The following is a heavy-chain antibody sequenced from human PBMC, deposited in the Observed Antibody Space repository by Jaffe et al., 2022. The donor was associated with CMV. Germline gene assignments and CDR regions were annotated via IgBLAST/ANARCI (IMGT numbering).Heavy chain of an antibody. Sequence: QLQLQESGPGLVKPSETLSLSCTVSGGSISSSSSYWGWIRQPPGKGLEWIGSIYYSGSTYYNPSLKSRVTISVDTSKNQFSLKLNSVTAADTAVYYCARRRATMVRGVHDAFDIWGQGTMVTVSS. CDR3: ARRRATMVRGVHDAFDI. CDR1: GGSISSSSSY. J-gene: IGHJ3*02. CDR2: IYYSGST. D-gene: IGHD3-10*01. V-gene: IGHV4-39*01.